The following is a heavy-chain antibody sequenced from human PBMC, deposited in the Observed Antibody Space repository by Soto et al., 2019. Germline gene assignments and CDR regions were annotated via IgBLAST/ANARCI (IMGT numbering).Heavy chain of an antibody. CDR1: GFTVSSNY. D-gene: IGHD3-22*01. CDR3: ARDRVESGYPEYFQH. J-gene: IGHJ1*01. V-gene: IGHV3-53*01. Sequence: EVQLVESGGGLIQPGGSLRHSCAASGFTVSSNYMSWIRQAPGKGLEWVSVIYSGGSTYYADSVKGRFTISRDNSKNTLYLQMNSLRAEDSAVYYCARDRVESGYPEYFQHWAQGTLVTVSS. CDR2: IYSGGST.